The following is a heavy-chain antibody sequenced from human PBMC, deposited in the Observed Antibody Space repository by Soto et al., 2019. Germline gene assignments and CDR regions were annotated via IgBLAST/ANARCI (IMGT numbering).Heavy chain of an antibody. V-gene: IGHV4-31*03. Sequence: QVQLQESGPGLVKPSQTLSLTCTVSGGSISSGGYYWSWIRQHPGKGLEWIGYIYYIGNTYYNPSLKSRVTISIDTSKNQFSLKLRSVTAADTAVYYCASDLRFGDYYGMDVWGQGTTVTVSS. J-gene: IGHJ6*02. D-gene: IGHD3-10*01. CDR1: GGSISSGGYY. CDR2: IYYIGNT. CDR3: ASDLRFGDYYGMDV.